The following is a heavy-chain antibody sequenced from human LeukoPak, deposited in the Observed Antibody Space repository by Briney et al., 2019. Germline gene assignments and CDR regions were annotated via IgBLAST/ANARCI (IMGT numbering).Heavy chain of an antibody. J-gene: IGHJ4*02. Sequence: SETLSLTCTVSGGSISSYYWSWIRQPAGKGLEWIGYIYYSGSTYYNPSLKSRVTISVDTSKNQFSLKLSSVTAADTAVYYCARARWELPPAYWGQGTLVTVSS. CDR1: GGSISSYY. D-gene: IGHD1-26*01. CDR3: ARARWELPPAY. V-gene: IGHV4-59*12. CDR2: IYYSGST.